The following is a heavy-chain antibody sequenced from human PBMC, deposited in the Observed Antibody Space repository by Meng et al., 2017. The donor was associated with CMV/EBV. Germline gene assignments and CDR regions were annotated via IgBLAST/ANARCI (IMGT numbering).Heavy chain of an antibody. CDR1: GFTFSSYG. V-gene: IGHV3-30*02. CDR2: IRYDGSNK. CDR3: AKHAGSYYSYYYYYGMDV. J-gene: IGHJ6*02. Sequence: GGSLRLSCAASGFTFSSYGMHWVRQAPGKGLEWVAFIRYDGSNKYNADSVKGRFTISRDNSKNTLYLQMNSLRAEDTAVYYCAKHAGSYYSYYYYYGMDVWGQGTTVTVSS. D-gene: IGHD1-26*01.